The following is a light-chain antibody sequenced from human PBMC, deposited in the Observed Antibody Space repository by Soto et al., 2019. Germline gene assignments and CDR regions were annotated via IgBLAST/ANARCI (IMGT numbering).Light chain of an antibody. V-gene: IGKV3-11*01. CDR3: QRRSNWPT. CDR1: PSVSSY. J-gene: IGKJ4*01. Sequence: EIVLPQSPATLSLSPGERATLSCRASPSVSSYLAWYQQKPGQAPRLLINDASNRATGIQARFSGSGSGTDLTLTISSLEPEEFAVYYCQRRSNWPTFGGGTKVEIK. CDR2: DAS.